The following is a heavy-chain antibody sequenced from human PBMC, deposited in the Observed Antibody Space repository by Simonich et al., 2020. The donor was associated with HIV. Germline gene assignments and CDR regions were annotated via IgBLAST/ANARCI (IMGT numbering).Heavy chain of an antibody. CDR2: INPNIGGT. CDR1: GYRFTGLY. CDR3: ASGMMGFDY. D-gene: IGHD3-16*01. V-gene: IGHV1-2*06. Sequence: QVQLVQSGAEVKKPGASVKVSCKASGYRFTGLYMHWVRQAPGQGLEWRGRINPNIGGTDYAQNFQGRVTLTSDTSISTAYMELSGLRSDDTAVYYCASGMMGFDYWGQGTLVTVSS. J-gene: IGHJ4*02.